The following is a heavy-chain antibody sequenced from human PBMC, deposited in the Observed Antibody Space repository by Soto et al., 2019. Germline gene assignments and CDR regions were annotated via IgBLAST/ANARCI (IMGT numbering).Heavy chain of an antibody. D-gene: IGHD5-12*01. CDR2: IYYSGST. CDR3: ERHISVATPFDP. J-gene: IGHJ5*02. CDR1: GGSISSSSYY. Sequence: SETLSLTCTVSGGSISSSSYYWGWIRQPPGKGLEWIGSIYYSGSTYYNPSLKSRVTISVDTSKNQFSLKLSSVTAADTAVYYCERHISVATPFDPWGQGTLVTVSS. V-gene: IGHV4-39*01.